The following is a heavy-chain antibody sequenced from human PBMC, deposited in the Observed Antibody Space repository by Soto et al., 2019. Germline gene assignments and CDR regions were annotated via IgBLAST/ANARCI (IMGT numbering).Heavy chain of an antibody. V-gene: IGHV4-34*01. Sequence: PSETLSLTCAVYGGSFSGYYWSWIRQPPGKGLEWIGEINHSGSTNYNPSLKSRVTISVDTSKNQFSLKLSSVTAADTAVYYCEPVEPGGNDHGMDVWGQGTTVTVSS. CDR3: EPVEPGGNDHGMDV. CDR1: GGSFSGYY. CDR2: INHSGST. J-gene: IGHJ6*02. D-gene: IGHD2-15*01.